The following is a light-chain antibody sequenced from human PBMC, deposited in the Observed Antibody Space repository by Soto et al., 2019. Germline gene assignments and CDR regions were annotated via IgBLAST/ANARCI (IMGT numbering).Light chain of an antibody. Sequence: DIQMTQTPSTLSVSVGDRVTITCRASQTISSWLAWYQQKPGKAPKLLIYDASSLESGVPSRFSGSGSGKEFTLTVSSLQPDDFATYYCQQYNSYPWTFGQGTKVDIK. V-gene: IGKV1-5*01. CDR3: QQYNSYPWT. CDR1: QTISSW. J-gene: IGKJ1*01. CDR2: DAS.